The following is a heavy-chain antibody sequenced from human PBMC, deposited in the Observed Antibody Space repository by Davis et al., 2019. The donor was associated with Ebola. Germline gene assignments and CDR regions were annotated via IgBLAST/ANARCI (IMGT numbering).Heavy chain of an antibody. CDR2: INPNSGGT. J-gene: IGHJ4*02. CDR3: AREGLIYDSSGYYYGHDY. Sequence: ASVKVSCKASGYTFTGYYMHWVRQAPGQGLEWMGWINPNSGGTNYAQKFQGRVTMTRDTSISTAYMELRSLRSDDTAVYYCAREGLIYDSSGYYYGHDYWGQGTLVTVSS. CDR1: GYTFTGYY. D-gene: IGHD3-22*01. V-gene: IGHV1-2*02.